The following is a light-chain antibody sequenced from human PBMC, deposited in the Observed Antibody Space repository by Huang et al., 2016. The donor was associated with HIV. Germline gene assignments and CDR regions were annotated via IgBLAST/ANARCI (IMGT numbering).Light chain of an antibody. Sequence: EIVMTQSPATLSVSPGKRATLSCRTNKNIGTTLAWYQQKPGQAPRLLIYGASTRAPGIPDRCSGRGSGTEFSLTISSLQSEDLAVYYCQQYNNWPPVTFGRGTRLEIK. CDR3: QQYNNWPPVT. CDR2: GAS. J-gene: IGKJ5*01. V-gene: IGKV3-15*01. CDR1: KNIGTT.